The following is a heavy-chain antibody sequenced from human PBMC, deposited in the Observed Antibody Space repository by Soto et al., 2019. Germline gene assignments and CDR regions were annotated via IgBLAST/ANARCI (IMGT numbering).Heavy chain of an antibody. CDR2: ARNKANSYTT. D-gene: IGHD6-19*01. V-gene: IGHV3-72*01. J-gene: IGHJ5*02. CDR1: GFTFSNHY. Sequence: GGSLRLSCAASGFTFSNHYIDWVRQAPGKGLEWVARARNKANSYTTEYAASVKGRFTISRDDSKNSVYLQMNSLKIEDTAVYYCARVRAGSVGWFDPWGQGTLVTVSS. CDR3: ARVRAGSVGWFDP.